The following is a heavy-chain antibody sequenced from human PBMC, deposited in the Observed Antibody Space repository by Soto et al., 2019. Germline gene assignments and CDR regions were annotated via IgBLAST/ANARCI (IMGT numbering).Heavy chain of an antibody. CDR2: IRSKTSGGTT. J-gene: IGHJ4*01. CDR3: TTDSLFTGVLVRFDF. V-gene: IGHV3-15*07. Sequence: GGSLRLSCAASGFPLSNAWINWVRQAPGKGLEWVGRIRSKTSGGTTDFAAPVKGRFAISRDDSKDMVYLQMNSLRTEDTAVYYCTTDSLFTGVLVRFDFWGHGTLVTVSS. D-gene: IGHD2-8*02. CDR1: GFPLSNAW.